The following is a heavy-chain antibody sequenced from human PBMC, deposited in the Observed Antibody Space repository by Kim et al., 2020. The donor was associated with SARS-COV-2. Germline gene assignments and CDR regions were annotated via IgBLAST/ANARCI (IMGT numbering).Heavy chain of an antibody. CDR3: TTTERYFDWLSSSLWYFDY. CDR2: IKSKTDGGTT. J-gene: IGHJ4*02. Sequence: GGSLRLSCAASGFTFSNAWMSWVRQAPGKGLEWVGRIKSKTDGGTTDYAAPVKGRFTISRDDSKNTLYLQMNSLKTEDTAVYYCTTTERYFDWLSSSLWYFDYWGQGTLVTVSS. V-gene: IGHV3-15*01. CDR1: GFTFSNAW. D-gene: IGHD3-9*01.